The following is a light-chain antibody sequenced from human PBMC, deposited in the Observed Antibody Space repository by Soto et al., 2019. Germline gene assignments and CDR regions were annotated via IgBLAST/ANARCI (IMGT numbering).Light chain of an antibody. CDR2: EVS. CDR1: SSDVGSYNL. J-gene: IGLJ2*01. V-gene: IGLV2-23*02. Sequence: QSALTQPASVSGSPGQSITISCTGTSSDVGSYNLVSWYQQHPGKAPNLMIYEVSKRPSGVSNRFSGSKSGNTASLTISGLQAEDEADYYCSSYAGSSTSVVFGGGTKLTVL. CDR3: SSYAGSSTSVV.